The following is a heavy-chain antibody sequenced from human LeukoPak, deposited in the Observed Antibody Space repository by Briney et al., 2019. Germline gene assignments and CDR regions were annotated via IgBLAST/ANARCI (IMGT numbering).Heavy chain of an antibody. CDR1: GYTLTELS. J-gene: IGHJ6*02. CDR2: FDPEDGET. Sequence: ASVKVSCKVSGYTLTELSMHWVRQAPGKGLEWMGGFDPEDGETIYAQKFQGRVTMTEDTSTDTAYMELSSLRSEDTAVYYCATDGPFIAAPYYDMDVWGQGTTVTVSS. D-gene: IGHD6-6*01. V-gene: IGHV1-24*01. CDR3: ATDGPFIAAPYYDMDV.